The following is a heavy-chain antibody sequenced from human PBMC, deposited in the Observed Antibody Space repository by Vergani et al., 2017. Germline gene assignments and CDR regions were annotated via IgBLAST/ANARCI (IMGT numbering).Heavy chain of an antibody. CDR3: ARDPGGRLDY. CDR1: GFTFSSYG. D-gene: IGHD2-15*01. Sequence: QVQLVESGGGVVQPGRSLRLSCAASGFTFSSYGMHWVRQAPGKGLEWVAVIWYNGSNKYYADSVKGRFTISRDNSKNTLYLQMNSLRAEDTAVYYCARDPGGRLDYWGQGTLVTVSS. CDR2: IWYNGSNK. J-gene: IGHJ4*02. V-gene: IGHV3-33*01.